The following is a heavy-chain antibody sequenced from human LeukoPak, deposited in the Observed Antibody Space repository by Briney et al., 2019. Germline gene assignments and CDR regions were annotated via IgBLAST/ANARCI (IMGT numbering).Heavy chain of an antibody. J-gene: IGHJ4*02. CDR1: GFTFSKYD. Sequence: GGSLRLSCVASGFTFSKYDMSCVRQAPGKGLEWVSGISDSGDQTYYADSVRARFTISRDNSKNTLYLQVNSLRAEDTALYYCAKEITLTTAYFDYWGQGTLVTVSS. CDR3: AKEITLTTAYFDY. D-gene: IGHD4-17*01. CDR2: ISDSGDQT. V-gene: IGHV3-23*01.